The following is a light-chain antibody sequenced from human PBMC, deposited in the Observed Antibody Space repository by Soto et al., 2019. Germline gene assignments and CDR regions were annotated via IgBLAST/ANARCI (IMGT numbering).Light chain of an antibody. CDR2: EVS. CDR1: SSDIGGYNY. CDR3: SSYTSSSTHV. V-gene: IGLV2-14*01. Sequence: QSALAQPASVSGSPGQSITISCTGTSSDIGGYNYVSWYLHHPGKAPKLMIYEVSNRPSGVSNRFSGSKSGYTASLTISGLQAEDEADYYCSSYTSSSTHVFGTGTKVTV. J-gene: IGLJ1*01.